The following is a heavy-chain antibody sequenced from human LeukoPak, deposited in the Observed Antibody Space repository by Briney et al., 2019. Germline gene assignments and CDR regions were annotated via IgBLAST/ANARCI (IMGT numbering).Heavy chain of an antibody. D-gene: IGHD3-10*01. CDR1: GGSISSYY. CDR2: IYYSGST. V-gene: IGHV4-59*12. J-gene: IGHJ4*02. CDR3: ARGRGVLLWFGEPNFDY. Sequence: SETLSLTCTVSGGSISSYYWSWIRQPPGKGLEWIGYIYYSGSTNYNPSLKSRVTISVDTSKNQFSLKLSSVTAADTAVYYCARGRGVLLWFGEPNFDYWGQGTLVTVSS.